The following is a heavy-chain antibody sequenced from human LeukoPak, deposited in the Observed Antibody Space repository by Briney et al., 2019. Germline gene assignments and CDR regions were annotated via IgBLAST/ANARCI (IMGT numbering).Heavy chain of an antibody. J-gene: IGHJ4*02. V-gene: IGHV4-31*03. CDR1: GDSINNGGFY. D-gene: IGHD2-21*02. CDR2: IFYSGNT. Sequence: SETLSLTCSVSGDSINNGGFYWSWIRQLPGKGLEWIGFIFYSGNTYYNSSLKSRSTISVDTSNSQFSLKLNYVTAADTAVYYCARTRLRGDPFDYWGQGTLVTVSS. CDR3: ARTRLRGDPFDY.